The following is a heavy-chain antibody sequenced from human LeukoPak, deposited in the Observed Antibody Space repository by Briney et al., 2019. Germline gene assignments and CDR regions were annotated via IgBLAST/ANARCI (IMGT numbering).Heavy chain of an antibody. V-gene: IGHV1-24*01. CDR1: GYTLTELS. D-gene: IGHD6-19*01. Sequence: ASVTVSCKVSGYTLTELSMHWVRQAPGKGLEWMGGFDPEDGETIYAQKFQGRVTMTEDTSTDTAYMELSSLRSEDTAVYYCATAIAVAPGFDYWGQGTLVTVSS. J-gene: IGHJ4*02. CDR3: ATAIAVAPGFDY. CDR2: FDPEDGET.